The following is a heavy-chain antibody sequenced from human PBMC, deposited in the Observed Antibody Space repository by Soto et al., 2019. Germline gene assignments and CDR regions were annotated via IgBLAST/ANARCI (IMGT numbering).Heavy chain of an antibody. CDR2: LSDSVETT. V-gene: IGHV3-23*01. CDR3: AKHLIGGRLQSPFDL. Sequence: HPGGSLRLSCAVSGFSFGTYTVNWVRQAPGTGLEWVSGLSDSVETTHYAYSVKGRFTISRDKSKNTLYLQMNNLRAEDTAVYYCAKHLIGGRLQSPFDLWGQGTQVTVSS. J-gene: IGHJ4*02. CDR1: GFSFGTYT. D-gene: IGHD3-3*02.